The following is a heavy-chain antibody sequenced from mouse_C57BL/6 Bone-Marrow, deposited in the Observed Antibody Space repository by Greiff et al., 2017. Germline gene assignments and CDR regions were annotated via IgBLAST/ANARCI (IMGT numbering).Heavy chain of an antibody. J-gene: IGHJ2*01. Sequence: QVQLQQSGAELVRPGTSVKLSCKASGYTFTSYWMHWVKQRPGQGLEWIGVIDPSDSYTNYNQKFKGKATLTVDTSSSTAYMQRSSLTSEDSAVYYWARVGATVVASDYWGQGTTLTVSS. CDR2: IDPSDSYT. D-gene: IGHD1-1*01. CDR3: ARVGATVVASDY. V-gene: IGHV1-59*01. CDR1: GYTFTSYW.